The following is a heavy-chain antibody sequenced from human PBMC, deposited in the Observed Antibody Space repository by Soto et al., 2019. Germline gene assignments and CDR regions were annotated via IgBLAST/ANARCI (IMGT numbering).Heavy chain of an antibody. CDR1: GYTFTGYG. J-gene: IGHJ3*02. CDR3: ARTGRGLAVDI. CDR2: ISAYNGDT. Sequence: QVQLVQSGGEVKKPGASVKVSCKASGYTFTGYGITWVRQAPGQGLEWMGWISAYNGDTNSAQKLQGRVTMTTDTSTSTADMELESLRSDDTAVYFCARTGRGLAVDIWGKGTMVTVSS. V-gene: IGHV1-18*01.